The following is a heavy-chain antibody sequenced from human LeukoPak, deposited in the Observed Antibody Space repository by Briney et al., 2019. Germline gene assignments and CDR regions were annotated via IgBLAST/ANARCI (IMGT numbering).Heavy chain of an antibody. CDR1: GFTVSSNC. J-gene: IGHJ6*03. D-gene: IGHD3-22*01. CDR3: AREPAPHYYDSSGYSRDYYYYYYMDV. V-gene: IGHV3-53*01. Sequence: PGGSLRLSCAASGFTVSSNCMSWVRQAPGKGLEWVSVIYSGGSTYYADSVKGRFTISRDNSKNTLYLQMNSLRAEDTAVYYCAREPAPHYYDSSGYSRDYYYYYYMDVWGKGTTVSISS. CDR2: IYSGGST.